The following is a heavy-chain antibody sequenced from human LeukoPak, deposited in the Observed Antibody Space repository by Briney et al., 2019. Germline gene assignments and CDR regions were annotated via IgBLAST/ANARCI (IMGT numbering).Heavy chain of an antibody. V-gene: IGHV5-51*01. CDR2: IYPDDSDT. CDR3: ARQIAEVGTSRYLDI. D-gene: IGHD6-13*01. Sequence: GESLMISCKGSGYSFTSYWIAWVRQMPGKGLEYMGVIYPDDSDTRYSPSFQGQVTISADKSISTAHLQWSSLKASDTAMYYCARQIAEVGTSRYLDIWGRGTLVTVSS. CDR1: GYSFTSYW. J-gene: IGHJ2*01.